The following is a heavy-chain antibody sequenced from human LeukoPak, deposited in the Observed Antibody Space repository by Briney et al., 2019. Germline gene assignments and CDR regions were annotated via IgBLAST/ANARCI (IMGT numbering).Heavy chain of an antibody. Sequence: VKPSWTLSLTCTVSGDSINSLDLWSWVRHPPGKGLEWIGEMYLSGTTHSNPSVKSRVTISIDKSKNQFFLNLSSVTAADTAVYYCAGLVGRYSSGLYYYYFDYWGQGTLVTVSS. D-gene: IGHD3-22*01. J-gene: IGHJ4*02. CDR3: AGLVGRYSSGLYYYYFDY. CDR1: GDSINSLDL. V-gene: IGHV4-4*02. CDR2: MYLSGTT.